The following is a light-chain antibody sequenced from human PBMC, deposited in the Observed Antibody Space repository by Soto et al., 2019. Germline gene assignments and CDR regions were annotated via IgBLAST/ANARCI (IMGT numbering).Light chain of an antibody. Sequence: EIVMTQAPATLSVSLGARATLSCRASQSVSSNLAWYQQKPGQAPRLLIYGASTRATDVPVRFSGSGSGTEFTLTISSLQSEDFAVYYCQQYYNWPITFGQGTRLEIK. J-gene: IGKJ5*01. V-gene: IGKV3-15*01. CDR3: QQYYNWPIT. CDR1: QSVSSN. CDR2: GAS.